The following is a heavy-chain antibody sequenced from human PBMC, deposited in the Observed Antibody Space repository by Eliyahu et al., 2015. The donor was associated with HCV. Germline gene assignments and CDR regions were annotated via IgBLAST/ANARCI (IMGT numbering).Heavy chain of an antibody. V-gene: IGHV3-33*08. CDR1: GFTFSSYG. J-gene: IGHJ4*02. D-gene: IGHD6-13*01. CDR2: IWYDGSNK. Sequence: QVQLVESGGGVVQPGRSLRLSCAASGFTFSSYGMHWVRQAPGKGLEWVAVIWYDGSNKYYADSVKGRFTISRDNSKNTLYLQMNSLRAEDTAVYYCARDSYSSSFDYWGQGTLVTVSS. CDR3: ARDSYSSSFDY.